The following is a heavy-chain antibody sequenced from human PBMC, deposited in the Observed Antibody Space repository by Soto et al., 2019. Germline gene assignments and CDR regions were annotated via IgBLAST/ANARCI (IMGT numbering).Heavy chain of an antibody. J-gene: IGHJ6*04. V-gene: IGHV1-18*01. CDR3: AMVDNYVTPTPQDV. CDR1: GYIFVNYG. Sequence: QVQLVQSGDEVRKPGSSVKVSCKASGYIFVNYGIAWVRQAPGQGLEWMGWISPYSGNTQYASMVQGRLTMTTDTSARAAYMDLGSLTSADTAVYYCAMVDNYVTPTPQDVWGEGTTGTVSS. D-gene: IGHD3-16*01. CDR2: ISPYSGNT.